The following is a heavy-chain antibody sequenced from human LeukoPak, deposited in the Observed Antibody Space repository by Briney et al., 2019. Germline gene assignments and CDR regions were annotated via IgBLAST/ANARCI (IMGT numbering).Heavy chain of an antibody. Sequence: PGGSLRLSCVASGITLSRYGLHWVRQAPGRGLEWVAYISFDGRDKYYADSVKGRFIVSRDRSNNTLFLQMNRLRAEDTAVYYCAKDLEFYGSGDPFDAWGQGTMVTVSS. CDR1: GITLSRYG. CDR3: AKDLEFYGSGDPFDA. D-gene: IGHD3-10*01. CDR2: ISFDGRDK. J-gene: IGHJ3*01. V-gene: IGHV3-33*05.